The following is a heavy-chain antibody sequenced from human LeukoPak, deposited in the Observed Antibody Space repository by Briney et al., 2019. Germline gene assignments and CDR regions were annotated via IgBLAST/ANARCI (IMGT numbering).Heavy chain of an antibody. J-gene: IGHJ4*02. CDR2: IIPIFGTA. V-gene: IGHV1-69*05. CDR1: GGSFSSYA. Sequence: SVKVSCKASGGSFSSYAISWVRQAPGQGLEWMGRIIPIFGTANYAQKFQGRVTITTDESTSTAYMELSSLRSEDTAVYYCAGGVAANYYFDYWGQGTLVTVSS. CDR3: AGGVAANYYFDY. D-gene: IGHD2-15*01.